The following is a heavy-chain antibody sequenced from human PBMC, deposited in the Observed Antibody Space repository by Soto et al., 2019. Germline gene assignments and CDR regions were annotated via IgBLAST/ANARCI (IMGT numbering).Heavy chain of an antibody. CDR1: GGSINSVDYY. CDR3: ARRGSGSLGWFDP. CDR2: IYYSGAT. V-gene: IGHV4-30-4*01. J-gene: IGHJ5*02. D-gene: IGHD3-10*01. Sequence: TCTVSGGSINSVDYYWSWIRQPPGKGLEWIGFIYYSGATYYNPSLKSRVSISVDTSKNQFSLKLSSVTAADTAVYYCARRGSGSLGWFDPWGQGTLVTVSS.